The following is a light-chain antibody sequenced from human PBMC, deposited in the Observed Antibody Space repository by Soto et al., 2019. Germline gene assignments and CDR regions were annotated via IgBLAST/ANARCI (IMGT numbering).Light chain of an antibody. Sequence: EIVLTQSPGTLPLSPGERATLSCRASQSVSSSYLAWYHQKTGQAPRLLIYGASSRATGIPDRFSGSGSGTDFTLTISRLEPEDVAVYYCQQYGSSPMYTFVQGTKMEIK. CDR2: GAS. CDR3: QQYGSSPMYT. J-gene: IGKJ2*01. V-gene: IGKV3-20*01. CDR1: QSVSSSY.